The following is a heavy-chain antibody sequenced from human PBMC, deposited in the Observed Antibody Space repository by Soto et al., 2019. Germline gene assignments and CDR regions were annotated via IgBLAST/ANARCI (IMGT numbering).Heavy chain of an antibody. D-gene: IGHD1-1*01. V-gene: IGHV6-1*01. CDR1: GDTVSSNSAA. Sequence: SQTLSLTCAISGDTVSSNSAAWNWIRQSPSRGLEWLGRTYYRSKWYNDYAVSVKSRITINPDTSKNQFSLQLNSVTPEDTAVYYCARDTTGTFLPNGDFDIWGQGTMVTVSS. J-gene: IGHJ3*02. CDR3: ARDTTGTFLPNGDFDI. CDR2: TYYRSKWYN.